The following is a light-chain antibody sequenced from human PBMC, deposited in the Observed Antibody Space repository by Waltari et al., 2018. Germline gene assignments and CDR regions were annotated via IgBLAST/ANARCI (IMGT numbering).Light chain of an antibody. Sequence: SFELTQPPSVSVSPGQTARITCSADALAKKMGFWYQPKPGQAPVLVIFKNSERPSVIPERFSGSKSGTTITLTISGVQAEDEADYYCQSGERNGVMVFGGGTRLTVL. V-gene: IGLV3-25*03. J-gene: IGLJ2*01. CDR2: KNS. CDR3: QSGERNGVMV. CDR1: ALAKKM.